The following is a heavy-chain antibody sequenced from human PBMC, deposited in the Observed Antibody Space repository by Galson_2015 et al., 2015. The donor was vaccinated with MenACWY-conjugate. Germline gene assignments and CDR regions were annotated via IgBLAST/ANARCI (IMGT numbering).Heavy chain of an antibody. CDR3: ARHPPGGRGMDV. V-gene: IGHV5-51*01. J-gene: IGHJ6*02. CDR2: ISPGDSNT. D-gene: IGHD1-26*01. CDR1: GYSFTTYW. Sequence: GAEVKKPGESLKISCKTTGYSFTTYWIAWVRQMPGTGLEWMGLISPGDSNTRCSPSFQGQVTISADKSISTAYLQWSSLKASDTAMYYCARHPPGGRGMDVWGQGTTVTVSS.